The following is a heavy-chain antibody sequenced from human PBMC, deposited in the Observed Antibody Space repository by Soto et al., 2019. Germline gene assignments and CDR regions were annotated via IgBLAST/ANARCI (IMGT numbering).Heavy chain of an antibody. V-gene: IGHV1-69*13. D-gene: IGHD2-2*01. CDR1: GGTFSSYA. CDR2: IIPIFGTA. Sequence: WASVKVSCKASGGTFSSYAISWVRQAPGQGLEWMGGIIPIFGTANYAQKFQGRVTITADESTSTAYMELSSLRSEDTAVYYCAREAGYCSSTSCANWFDPWGQGTLVTVS. CDR3: AREAGYCSSTSCANWFDP. J-gene: IGHJ5*02.